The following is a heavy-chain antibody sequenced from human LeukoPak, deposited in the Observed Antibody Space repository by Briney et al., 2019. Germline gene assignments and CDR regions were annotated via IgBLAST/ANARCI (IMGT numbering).Heavy chain of an antibody. D-gene: IGHD6-25*01. CDR1: GFTFSSYA. V-gene: IGHV3-21*01. Sequence: GGSLRLSCAASGFTFSSYAMSWVRQAPGKGLEWVSSISSSSSYIYYADSVKGRFTISRDNAKNSLYLQMNSLRAEDTAVYYCARDQRARDAFDIWGQGTMVTVSS. J-gene: IGHJ3*02. CDR3: ARDQRARDAFDI. CDR2: ISSSSSYI.